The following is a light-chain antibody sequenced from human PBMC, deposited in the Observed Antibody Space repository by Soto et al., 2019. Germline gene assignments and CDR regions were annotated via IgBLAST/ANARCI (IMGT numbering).Light chain of an antibody. Sequence: EIMLTQSPATLSLSPGERATLSCRASQSISSYLAWFQQKPGQAPRLLIYDASIRATGIPDRFSGSGSGTDFTLTITRLEPEDFAVYYCQQYSSSPWTLGQGTKVDIK. J-gene: IGKJ1*01. CDR3: QQYSSSPWT. CDR1: QSISSY. CDR2: DAS. V-gene: IGKV3-11*01.